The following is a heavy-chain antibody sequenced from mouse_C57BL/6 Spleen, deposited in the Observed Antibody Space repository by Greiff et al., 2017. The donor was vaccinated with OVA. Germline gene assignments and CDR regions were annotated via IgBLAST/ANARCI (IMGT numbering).Heavy chain of an antibody. J-gene: IGHJ4*01. Sequence: VQRVESGAELVKPGASVKISCKASGYAFSSYWMNWVKQRPGKGLEWIGQIYPGDGDTNYNGKFKGKATLTADKSSSTAYMQLSSLTSEDSAVYFCFTTVVPRGYYAMDYWGQGTSVTVSS. CDR3: FTTVVPRGYYAMDY. V-gene: IGHV1-80*01. CDR2: IYPGDGDT. CDR1: GYAFSSYW. D-gene: IGHD1-1*01.